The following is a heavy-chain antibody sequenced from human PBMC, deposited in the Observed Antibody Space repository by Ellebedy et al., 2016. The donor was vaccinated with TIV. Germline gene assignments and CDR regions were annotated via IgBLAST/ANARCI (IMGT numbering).Heavy chain of an antibody. CDR1: SGSISGYY. J-gene: IGHJ3*02. Sequence: MPSETLSLTCTVSSGSISGYYWSWIRQPPGKGLEWIGYSYYSGSTKYNPSLTSRVIMSVDTSKNHFSLKLSSVTAADTAVYYCARNYCGDDCFAFDIWGQGTMVTVSS. CDR2: SYYSGST. V-gene: IGHV4-59*08. CDR3: ARNYCGDDCFAFDI. D-gene: IGHD2-21*02.